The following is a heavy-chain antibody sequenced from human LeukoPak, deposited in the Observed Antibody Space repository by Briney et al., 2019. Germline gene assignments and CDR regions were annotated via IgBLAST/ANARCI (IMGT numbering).Heavy chain of an antibody. V-gene: IGHV4-59*01. D-gene: IGHD2-2*01. CDR2: IYYSGST. CDR3: ARGPLSYCNSATCYANWFDS. Sequence: SETLSLTCTVSGGSISSYYWSWIRQPPGKGLEWIGYIYYSGSTNYNPSLKSRVTISVDTSKNQFSLELSSVTAADTAVYYCARGPLSYCNSATCYANWFDSWGQGALVTVSS. J-gene: IGHJ5*01. CDR1: GGSISSYY.